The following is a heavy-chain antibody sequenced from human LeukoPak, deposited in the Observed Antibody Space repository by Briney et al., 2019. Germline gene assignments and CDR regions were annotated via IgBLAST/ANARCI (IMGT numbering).Heavy chain of an antibody. D-gene: IGHD4-17*01. V-gene: IGHV1-69*13. CDR2: IIPIIGTA. CDR3: ARDRGDYEGHWFDP. CDR1: GGTFIRYA. J-gene: IGHJ5*02. Sequence: SVKVSCKASGGTFIRYAISWVRQAPGQGLEWMGGIIPIIGTANYAQKFQGRVTITADESTSTAYMELSSLRSEDTAVYYCARDRGDYEGHWFDPWGQGTLVTVSS.